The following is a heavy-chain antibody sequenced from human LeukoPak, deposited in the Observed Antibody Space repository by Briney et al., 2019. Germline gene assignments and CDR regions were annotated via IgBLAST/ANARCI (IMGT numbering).Heavy chain of an antibody. CDR3: ARVKDDGYYFDY. CDR1: GGSISTYY. D-gene: IGHD3-10*01. J-gene: IGHJ4*02. CDR2: IYYSGST. Sequence: SETLSLTCTVSGGSISTYYWSWIRQPPGKGLEWIGYIYYSGSTNYNPSLKSRVTISVDTSKNQFSLKLSSVTAADTAVYYCARVKDDGYYFDYWGQGTLDTVSS. V-gene: IGHV4-59*01.